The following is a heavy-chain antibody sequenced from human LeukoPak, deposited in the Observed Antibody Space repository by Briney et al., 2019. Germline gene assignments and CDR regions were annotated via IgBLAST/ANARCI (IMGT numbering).Heavy chain of an antibody. D-gene: IGHD4-17*01. CDR2: INPSGGST. Sequence: ASVKVSCRASGGTFSSYAISWVRQAPGQGLEWMGIINPSGGSTSYAQKFQGRVTMTRDTSTSTVYMELSGLRSEDTAVYYCAREFVKDYGDYVTDYWGQGTLVTVSS. J-gene: IGHJ4*02. CDR3: AREFVKDYGDYVTDY. CDR1: GGTFSSYA. V-gene: IGHV1-46*01.